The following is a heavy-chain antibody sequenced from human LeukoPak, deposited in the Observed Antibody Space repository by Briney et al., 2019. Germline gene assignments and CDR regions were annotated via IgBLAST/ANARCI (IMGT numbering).Heavy chain of an antibody. CDR1: GGSFSGYY. V-gene: IGHV4-34*01. CDR3: ARDVRSYYYYMDV. CDR2: INHSGST. Sequence: SETLSLTCAVYGGSFSGYYWSWIRQPPGKGLEWIGEINHSGSTNYNPSLKSRVTISVDTSKNQFSLKLSSVTAADTAVYYCARDVRSYYYYMDVWGKGTTVTISS. J-gene: IGHJ6*03.